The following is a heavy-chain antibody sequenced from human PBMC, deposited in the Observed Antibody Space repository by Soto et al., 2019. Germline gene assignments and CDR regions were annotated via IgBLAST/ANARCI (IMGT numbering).Heavy chain of an antibody. CDR2: FDPEDGET. Sequence: ASVKVSCKVSGYTLTELSMHWVRQAPGKGLEWMGGFDPEDGETIYAQKFQGRVTMTEDTSTDTAYMELSSLRSEDTAVYYCATTFNSSSCHSCGMDVWGQGTTVTVSS. V-gene: IGHV1-24*01. J-gene: IGHJ6*02. D-gene: IGHD6-13*01. CDR1: GYTLTELS. CDR3: ATTFNSSSCHSCGMDV.